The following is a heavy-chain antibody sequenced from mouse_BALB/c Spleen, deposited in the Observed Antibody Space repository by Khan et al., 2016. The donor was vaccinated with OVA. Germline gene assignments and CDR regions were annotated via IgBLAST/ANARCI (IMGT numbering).Heavy chain of an antibody. CDR1: GYSITSDYA. V-gene: IGHV3-2*02. CDR3: ASELGRYYALDY. CDR2: ISYSGSI. J-gene: IGHJ4*01. D-gene: IGHD4-1*01. Sequence: EVQLQESGPGLVKPSQSLSLTCTVTGYSITSDYAWNWIRQFPGNKLEWMGYISYSGSITYNPSLKSRISITRDTSKDQFFLQLKSVTSEDTATYYCASELGRYYALDYWGQGTSVTVSS.